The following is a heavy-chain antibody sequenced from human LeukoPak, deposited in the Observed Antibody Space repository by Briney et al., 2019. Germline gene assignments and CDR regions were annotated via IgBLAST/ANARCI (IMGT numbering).Heavy chain of an antibody. CDR1: GFTFSGSA. Sequence: SGGSLRLSCAASGFTFSGSAMHWVRQASGKGLEWVGRIRSKANSYATAYAAPVKGRFTISRDDSKNTAYLQMNSLKTEDTAVYYCMGGYYYDSSGYYYKDYWGQGTQVTVSS. J-gene: IGHJ4*02. CDR3: MGGYYYDSSGYYYKDY. CDR2: IRSKANSYAT. D-gene: IGHD3-22*01. V-gene: IGHV3-73*01.